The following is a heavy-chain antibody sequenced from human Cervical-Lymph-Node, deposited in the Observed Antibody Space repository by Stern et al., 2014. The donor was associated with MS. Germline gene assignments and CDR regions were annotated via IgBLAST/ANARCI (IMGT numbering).Heavy chain of an antibody. J-gene: IGHJ4*02. V-gene: IGHV1-69*01. D-gene: IGHD6-13*01. Sequence: QLVQSGAEVKKPESSVKVSCKASGGSFSSFDISWVRQAPGQRLEWLGEISPMFGVANYAQKFKGRVKFTADESTSRAYRDISSLRSEDTAVYYCARHQGGVAANWGQGTLVTVSS. CDR1: GGSFSSFD. CDR3: ARHQGGVAAN. CDR2: ISPMFGVA.